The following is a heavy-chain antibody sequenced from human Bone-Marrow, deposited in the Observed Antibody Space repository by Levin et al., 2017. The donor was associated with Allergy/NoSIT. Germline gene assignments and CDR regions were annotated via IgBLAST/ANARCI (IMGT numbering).Heavy chain of an antibody. CDR2: INQDGSEK. D-gene: IGHD6-6*01. V-gene: IGHV3-7*01. CDR1: GFTFNSYW. Sequence: EASVKVSCAASGFTFNSYWMSWVRQAPGKGLEWVANINQDGSEKYYVDSVKGRFTISRDNAKNSLYLQMNSLRAEDTAVYYCARNSSSRKASFDYWGQGTLVTVSS. CDR3: ARNSSSRKASFDY. J-gene: IGHJ4*02.